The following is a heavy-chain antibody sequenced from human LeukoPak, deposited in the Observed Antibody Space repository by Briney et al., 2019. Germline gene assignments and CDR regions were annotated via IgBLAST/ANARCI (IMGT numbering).Heavy chain of an antibody. D-gene: IGHD6-6*01. Sequence: PGGSLRLSCAASGFTFSSHPMHWVRQAPGKGLEYVSVISPDGDSTFYADSVKGRFTISRDNSKNTLYLQMGSLRPEDMATYYCAREIYRFGSSSLDYWGQGTLVTVSS. CDR1: GFTFSSHP. CDR3: AREIYRFGSSSLDY. CDR2: ISPDGDST. V-gene: IGHV3-64*02. J-gene: IGHJ4*02.